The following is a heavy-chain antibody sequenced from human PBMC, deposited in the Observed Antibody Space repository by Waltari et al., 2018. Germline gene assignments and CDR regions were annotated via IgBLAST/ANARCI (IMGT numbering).Heavy chain of an antibody. Sequence: QVQLQESGPGLVKPSETLSLTCTVSGGSISSYYWSWIRQPAGKGLEWIGRIYTSGSTNYHPSLKSRVTMSVDTSKNQFSLKLSAVTAADTAVYYCARDVQLSYYYYMDVWGKGTTVTVSS. CDR3: ARDVQLSYYYYMDV. CDR2: IYTSGST. V-gene: IGHV4-4*07. D-gene: IGHD5-18*01. CDR1: GGSISSYY. J-gene: IGHJ6*03.